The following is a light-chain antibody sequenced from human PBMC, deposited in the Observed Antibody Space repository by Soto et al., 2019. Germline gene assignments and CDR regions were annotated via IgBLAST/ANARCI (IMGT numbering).Light chain of an antibody. Sequence: EVVLTQSPGTLSLSPGDRATLSCRASQSVSRNYLAWYQQKPGQTPRLLIFGASNRAADIPARFSASGSGTDFTLTISGLEPEDFAVYYCQQYDFLPLTFGGGTRL. J-gene: IGKJ4*01. CDR2: GAS. CDR3: QQYDFLPLT. V-gene: IGKV3-20*01. CDR1: QSVSRNY.